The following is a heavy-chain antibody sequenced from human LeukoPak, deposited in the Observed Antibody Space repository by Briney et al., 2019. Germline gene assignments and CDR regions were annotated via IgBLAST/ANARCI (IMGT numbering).Heavy chain of an antibody. J-gene: IGHJ1*01. CDR1: GYTFTGYG. CDR3: ARSIYEVGYFQH. CDR2: ISAYNGNT. Sequence: ASVKVSCKASGYTFTGYGISWVRQAPGQGLEWMGWISAYNGNTNYAQKLQGRVTMTTDTSTSTAYMELRSLRSDDTAVYYCARSIYEVGYFQHWGQGTLVTVSS. V-gene: IGHV1-18*01. D-gene: IGHD3-16*01.